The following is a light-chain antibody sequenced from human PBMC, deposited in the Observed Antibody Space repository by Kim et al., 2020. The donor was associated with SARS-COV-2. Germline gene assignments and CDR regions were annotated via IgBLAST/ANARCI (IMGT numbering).Light chain of an antibody. CDR3: GTWHSSLSAVV. V-gene: IGLV1-51*01. Sequence: QSVLTQPPSVSAAPGQKVTISCSGSSSNIGNNYVSWYQHLPGTASKLLIYDNNKRPSGIPDRFSGSKSGTSATLGITRLQTGDEADYYCGTWHSSLSAVVFGGGTQLTVL. CDR2: DNN. J-gene: IGLJ2*01. CDR1: SSNIGNNY.